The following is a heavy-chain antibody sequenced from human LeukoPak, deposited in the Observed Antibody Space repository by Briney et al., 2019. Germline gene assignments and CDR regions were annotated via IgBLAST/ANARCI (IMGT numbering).Heavy chain of an antibody. D-gene: IGHD3-3*01. Sequence: GGSLRLSCAASGFTFSNYAMSWVRQAPGKGLEWVSSISSSSSYIYYADSVKGRFTISRDNAKNSLYLQMNSLRAEDTAVYYCARDSMSGHFDYWGQGTLVTVSS. CDR3: ARDSMSGHFDY. V-gene: IGHV3-21*01. J-gene: IGHJ4*02. CDR1: GFTFSNYA. CDR2: ISSSSSYI.